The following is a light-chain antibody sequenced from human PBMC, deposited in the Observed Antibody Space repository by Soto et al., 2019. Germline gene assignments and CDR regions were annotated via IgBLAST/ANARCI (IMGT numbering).Light chain of an antibody. CDR2: DVS. CDR3: CSYAGSPRYV. Sequence: QSALTRPRSVSGSPGQSVTISCTGTSSDVGGYNYVSWYQQHPGKAPKVMIYDVSERPSGVPDRFSGSKSGNTASLTISGLQAEDEADYYCCSYAGSPRYVFGTGTKLTVL. CDR1: SSDVGGYNY. J-gene: IGLJ1*01. V-gene: IGLV2-11*01.